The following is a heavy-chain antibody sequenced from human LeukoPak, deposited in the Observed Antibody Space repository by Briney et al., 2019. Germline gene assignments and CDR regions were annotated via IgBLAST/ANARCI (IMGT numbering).Heavy chain of an antibody. Sequence: ASVKVSCKASGYTFTSYGISWLRQAPGQGLEWMGWISAYNGNTNYAQKLQGRVTMTTDTSTSTAYMELRSLRSDDTAVYYCARDTVLLWFGELRDFDYWGQGTLVTVSS. D-gene: IGHD3-10*01. J-gene: IGHJ4*02. CDR1: GYTFTSYG. V-gene: IGHV1-18*01. CDR2: ISAYNGNT. CDR3: ARDTVLLWFGELRDFDY.